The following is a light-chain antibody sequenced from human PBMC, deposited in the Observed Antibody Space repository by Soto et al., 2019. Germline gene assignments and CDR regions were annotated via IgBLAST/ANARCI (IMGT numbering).Light chain of an antibody. CDR3: QQYNSYWT. V-gene: IGKV1-5*01. Sequence: DIQMTQSPSTLSSSVGERVTITCRASQSISSWLAWYQQKPGKAPKLLIYDASSLESGVPSRFSGSGSGTEFTLTISRLQPDDFATYYCQQYNSYWTFGQGTKVDIK. J-gene: IGKJ1*01. CDR2: DAS. CDR1: QSISSW.